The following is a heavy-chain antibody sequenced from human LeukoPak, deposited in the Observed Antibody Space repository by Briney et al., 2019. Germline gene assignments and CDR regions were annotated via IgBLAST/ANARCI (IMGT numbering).Heavy chain of an antibody. CDR2: FDPEDGET. J-gene: IGHJ4*02. Sequence: ASVKVSCKASGGTFSSYAISWVRQAPGQGLEWMGGFDPEDGETIYAQKFQGRVTMTEDTSTDTAYMELSSLRSEDTAVYYCATDLIVGAFDYWGQGTLVTVSS. D-gene: IGHD1-26*01. CDR3: ATDLIVGAFDY. CDR1: GGTFSSYA. V-gene: IGHV1-24*01.